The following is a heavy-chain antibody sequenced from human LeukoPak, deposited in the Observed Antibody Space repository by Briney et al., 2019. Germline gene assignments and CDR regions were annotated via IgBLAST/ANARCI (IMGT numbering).Heavy chain of an antibody. Sequence: ASVKVSCKASGYTFTSYYMHWVRQAPGQGLEWMVIINPSGGSTSYAQKFQGRVTMTRDTSTSTVYMELSSLRSEDTAVYYCAREDDYVWGSYRYIGYWGQRALVTVSS. CDR1: GYTFTSYY. CDR3: AREDDYVWGSYRYIGY. V-gene: IGHV1-46*01. D-gene: IGHD3-16*02. J-gene: IGHJ4*02. CDR2: INPSGGST.